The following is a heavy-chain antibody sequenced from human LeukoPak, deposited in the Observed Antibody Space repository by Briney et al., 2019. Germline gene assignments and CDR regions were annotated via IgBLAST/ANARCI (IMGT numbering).Heavy chain of an antibody. V-gene: IGHV1-69*13. CDR1: GGTFSSYA. D-gene: IGHD2-2*02. J-gene: IGHJ4*02. Sequence: SVKVSCKASGGTFSSYAISWVRQAPGQGLEWMGGIIPIFGTANYAQKFQGRVTITADESTSTAYMELSSQRSEDTAVYYCATCARNFYCYRFDYWGQGTLVTVSS. CDR3: ATCARNFYCYRFDY. CDR2: IIPIFGTA.